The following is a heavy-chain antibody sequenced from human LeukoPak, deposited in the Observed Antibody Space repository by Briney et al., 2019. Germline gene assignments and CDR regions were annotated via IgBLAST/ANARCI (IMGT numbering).Heavy chain of an antibody. J-gene: IGHJ4*02. CDR1: GYTFTGYY. Sequence: ASVKVSCKASGYTFTGYYIHWVRQAPGQGLEWMGWIDPNSGGTAYAQKFQGRVTMTRDTSISTVYMELSRLRSDDTAVYYCTYVYNSGWYFDYWGQGTLVTVSS. D-gene: IGHD6-19*01. V-gene: IGHV1-2*02. CDR2: IDPNSGGT. CDR3: TYVYNSGWYFDY.